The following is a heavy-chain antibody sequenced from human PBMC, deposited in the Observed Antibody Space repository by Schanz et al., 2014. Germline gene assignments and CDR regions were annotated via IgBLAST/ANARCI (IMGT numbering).Heavy chain of an antibody. Sequence: EVQLLESGGGLVRPGGSLRLSCAASGFTFSNYAMSWVRQAPGKGLEWVSGFIVDSGNTYYAGSVKGRFSISRDYSKNTLYQQMSSLRAEDTAIYYCAKLSSSGRLAGCFDYWGQGALVTVSS. CDR3: AKLSSSGRLAGCFDY. J-gene: IGHJ4*02. D-gene: IGHD6-19*01. V-gene: IGHV3-23*01. CDR2: FIVDSGNT. CDR1: GFTFSNYA.